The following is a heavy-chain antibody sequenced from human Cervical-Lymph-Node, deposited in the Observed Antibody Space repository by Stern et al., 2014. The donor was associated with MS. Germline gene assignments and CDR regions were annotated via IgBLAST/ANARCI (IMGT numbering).Heavy chain of an antibody. V-gene: IGHV2-5*02. D-gene: IGHD3-22*01. Sequence: QVTLKESGPTLVKPTQTLTLTCTFSGFSLSTSGVGVGWIRQPPGKALEXLALIYWDDDKRYSPSLKSRLTITKDTSKNQVVLTMTNMDPVDTATYYCAHTGLRHNFDYYYDSSGYYSDAFDIWGQGTMVTVSS. CDR2: IYWDDDK. CDR3: AHTGLRHNFDYYYDSSGYYSDAFDI. J-gene: IGHJ3*02. CDR1: GFSLSTSGVG.